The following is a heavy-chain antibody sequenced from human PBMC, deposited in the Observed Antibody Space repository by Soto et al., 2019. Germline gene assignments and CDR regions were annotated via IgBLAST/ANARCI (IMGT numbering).Heavy chain of an antibody. CDR2: ISYDGSNK. Sequence: QVQLVESGGGVVQPGRSLRLSCAASGFTFSSYGMHWVRQAPGKGLEWVAVISYDGSNKYYADSVKGRFTISRDNSKSTLYLQMNSLRAEDTAVYYCVGLLLWFGELTCDYWGQGTLVTVSS. CDR1: GFTFSSYG. CDR3: VGLLLWFGELTCDY. V-gene: IGHV3-30*03. D-gene: IGHD3-10*01. J-gene: IGHJ4*02.